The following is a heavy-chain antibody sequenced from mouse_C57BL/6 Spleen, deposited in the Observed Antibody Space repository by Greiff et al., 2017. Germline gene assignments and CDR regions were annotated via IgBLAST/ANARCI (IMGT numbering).Heavy chain of an antibody. D-gene: IGHD2-4*01. CDR2: IYPGDGDT. CDR3: ANLDYDYAMDY. V-gene: IGHV1-82*01. J-gene: IGHJ4*01. Sequence: LVESGPELVKPGASVKISCKASGYAFSSSWMNWVKQRPGKGLEWIGRIYPGDGDTNYNGKFKGKATLTADKSSSTAYMQLSSLTSEDSAVYFCANLDYDYAMDYWGQGTSVTVSS. CDR1: GYAFSSSW.